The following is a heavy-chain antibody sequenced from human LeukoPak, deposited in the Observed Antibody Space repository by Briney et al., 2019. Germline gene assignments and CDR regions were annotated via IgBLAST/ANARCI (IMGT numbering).Heavy chain of an antibody. Sequence: SVKVSCKASGGTFSSYAICWVRQTPRRGLEWVGRIIPILGIVNYAQKFQGRVTITADQSASTAYMELSSLRSEDTAVYYCARDLYGDYLGRNVYFQHWGQGTLVTVSS. CDR3: ARDLYGDYLGRNVYFQH. J-gene: IGHJ1*01. CDR1: GGTFSSYA. V-gene: IGHV1-69*04. D-gene: IGHD4-17*01. CDR2: IIPILGIV.